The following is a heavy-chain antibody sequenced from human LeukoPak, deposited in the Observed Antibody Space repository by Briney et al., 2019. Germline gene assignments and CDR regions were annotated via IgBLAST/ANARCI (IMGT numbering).Heavy chain of an antibody. CDR2: TYYRSKWNN. Sequence: SQTLSLTCAISGDSVSSNSVAWNWIRQSPSRGLEWLGRTYYRSKWNNEYAESVRSRITINPDTSKNQFSLQLDSVTPEDTAVYYCARERYYFDYWGQGTLVTVTS. J-gene: IGHJ4*02. CDR3: ARERYYFDY. V-gene: IGHV6-1*01. CDR1: GDSVSSNSVA.